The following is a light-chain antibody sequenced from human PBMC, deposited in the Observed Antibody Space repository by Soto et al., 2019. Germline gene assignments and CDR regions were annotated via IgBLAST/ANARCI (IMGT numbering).Light chain of an antibody. CDR2: AAS. CDR1: QSISDH. CDR3: QQSYNTPFS. J-gene: IGKJ2*03. V-gene: IGKV1-39*01. Sequence: DIQMTQSPSSLSAPVGDRVTITCRASQSISDHLNWYQQKVGKAPNLLIYAASGLQSGVPSRFSGRGSGTDFTLTIASLQPEDSATYYCQQSYNTPFSFGQGTILEIK.